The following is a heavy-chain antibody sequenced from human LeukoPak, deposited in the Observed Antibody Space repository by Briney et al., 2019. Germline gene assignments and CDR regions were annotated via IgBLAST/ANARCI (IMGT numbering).Heavy chain of an antibody. V-gene: IGHV3-23*01. Sequence: GGSLRLSCAASRFTFSTYVMSWVRQAPGKGLEWVSAISSSGGSTYYADSVKGRFTISRDNSKNTLYLQMNSLRAEDTAVFFCAKEIWPTVTTPGHTYFDYWGQGTLVTVSS. CDR1: RFTFSTYV. J-gene: IGHJ4*02. CDR2: ISSSGGST. CDR3: AKEIWPTVTTPGHTYFDY. D-gene: IGHD4-17*01.